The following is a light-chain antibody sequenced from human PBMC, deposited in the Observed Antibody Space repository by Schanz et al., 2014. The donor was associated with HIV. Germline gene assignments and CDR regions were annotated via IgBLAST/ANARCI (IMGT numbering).Light chain of an antibody. Sequence: EIVLTQSPGSLSLSPGERATLSCRASESIATVYLGWYQQKHGQAPRLLIFGASNRATGIPDRFSGGESGTDFTLTISRVEPEDYAVYYCQQYGSSPWTFGQGTRVDVK. CDR1: ESIATVY. CDR3: QQYGSSPWT. CDR2: GAS. J-gene: IGKJ1*01. V-gene: IGKV3-20*01.